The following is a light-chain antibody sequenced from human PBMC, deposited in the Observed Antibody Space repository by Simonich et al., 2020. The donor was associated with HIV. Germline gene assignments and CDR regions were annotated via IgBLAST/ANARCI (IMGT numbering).Light chain of an antibody. V-gene: IGKV1-NL1*01. CDR2: AAS. J-gene: IGKJ2*01. CDR1: QGISNS. Sequence: DIQLTQSPSFLSASVGDRVTITCRASQGISNSLAWYQHKPGKAPKLLLYAASRLASGVPSRFSGSGSGTEFTLTISSLQPDDFATYYCQQANSFPYTFGQGTKLEIK. CDR3: QQANSFPYT.